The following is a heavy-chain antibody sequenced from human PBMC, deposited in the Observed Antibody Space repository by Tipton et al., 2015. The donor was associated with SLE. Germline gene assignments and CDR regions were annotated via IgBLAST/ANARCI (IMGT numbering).Heavy chain of an antibody. CDR2: IYSGDTT. CDR3: AKQISPHYGMDV. CDR1: GFTVSINY. J-gene: IGHJ6*02. Sequence: SLRLSCAASGFTVSINYMTWVRQAPGKGLEWVSVIYSGDTTLYADSVKGRFTISRDNSKNTVYLQMNSLRAEDTGVYYCAKQISPHYGMDVWGQGTTVTVSS. V-gene: IGHV3-66*04.